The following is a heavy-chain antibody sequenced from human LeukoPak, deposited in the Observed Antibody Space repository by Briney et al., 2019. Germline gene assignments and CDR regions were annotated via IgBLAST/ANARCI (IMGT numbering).Heavy chain of an antibody. CDR2: IYPGDSDT. CDR1: GYSFTSYW. Sequence: GESLKISCTCSGYSFTSYWIGLVRPLPGKGLEWMGIIYPGDSDTRYSPSFQGQVTISAVKSISTAYLQWSSLKASDTAMYYCALTYYYDSSGYPFDYWGQGTLVTVSS. CDR3: ALTYYYDSSGYPFDY. D-gene: IGHD3-22*01. V-gene: IGHV5-51*01. J-gene: IGHJ4*02.